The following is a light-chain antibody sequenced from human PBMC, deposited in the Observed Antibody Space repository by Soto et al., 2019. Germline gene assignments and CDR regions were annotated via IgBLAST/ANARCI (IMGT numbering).Light chain of an antibody. CDR3: QQFGSYPLT. CDR1: QSVTVNS. CDR2: AAS. J-gene: IGKJ4*01. Sequence: EILLTQSPSTLSLSPGEGVTLSCRASQSVTVNSLAWYQQKPGQAPRLLIYAASTRAAAVPDRFTGSGSGTDFALTISRLEPEDFAVYYCQQFGSYPLTFGGGTKVDIK. V-gene: IGKV3-20*01.